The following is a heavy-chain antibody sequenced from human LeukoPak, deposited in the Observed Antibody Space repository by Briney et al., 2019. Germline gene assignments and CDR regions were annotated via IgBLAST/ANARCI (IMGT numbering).Heavy chain of an antibody. CDR3: ARDSGSYFDY. J-gene: IGHJ4*02. V-gene: IGHV3-23*01. CDR1: GFSFSSNA. D-gene: IGHD1-26*01. Sequence: GGSLRLSCAASGFSFSSNAMNWVRQAPGKGLEWVSAVSGSGGSTYYADSVKGRFTISRDNAKNSLYLQMNSLRAEDTAVYYCARDSGSYFDYWGQGTLVTVSS. CDR2: VSGSGGST.